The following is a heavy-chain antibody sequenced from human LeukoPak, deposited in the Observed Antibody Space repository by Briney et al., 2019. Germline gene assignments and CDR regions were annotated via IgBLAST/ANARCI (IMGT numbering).Heavy chain of an antibody. Sequence: GGSLRLSCAASAFTFRTYWMSWVRQAPGKGLEWVSVISGRGGDTYYTDSVKGRFTISRDNSKNSLYLQMNSLRTEDTALYYCAKDLGITNQDGPLDWGQGTLVTVSS. V-gene: IGHV3-43*02. CDR2: ISGRGGDT. CDR1: AFTFRTYW. J-gene: IGHJ4*02. CDR3: AKDLGITNQDGPLD. D-gene: IGHD3-3*01.